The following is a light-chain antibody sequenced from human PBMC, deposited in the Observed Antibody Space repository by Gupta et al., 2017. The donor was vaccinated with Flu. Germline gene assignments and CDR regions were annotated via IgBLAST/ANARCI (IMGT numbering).Light chain of an antibody. Sequence: DIVMTQSPDSLAVSLGERATINCKSSQSVLYSSNNKNYLAWYQQKPGQPPKLLIYWASTRESGVPDSFSGRGSGTDFTLTISSLQAEDVAVYYCQQYDSTPLTFGGGTKVEIK. J-gene: IGKJ4*01. CDR2: WAS. CDR1: QSVLYSSNNKNY. V-gene: IGKV4-1*01. CDR3: QQYDSTPLT.